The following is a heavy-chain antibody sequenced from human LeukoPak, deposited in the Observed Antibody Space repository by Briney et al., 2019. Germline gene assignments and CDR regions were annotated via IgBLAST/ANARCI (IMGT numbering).Heavy chain of an antibody. CDR1: GFTFSSYA. CDR3: ARSHCSSTSCYTADAFDI. D-gene: IGHD2-2*02. J-gene: IGHJ3*02. V-gene: IGHV3-30*04. Sequence: GGSLRLSCAASGFTFSSYAMHWVRQAPGKGLEWVAVISYDGSNKYYADSVKGRFTISRDNSKNTLYLQMNSLRAEDTAVYYCARSHCSSTSCYTADAFDIWGQGSMVTVSS. CDR2: ISYDGSNK.